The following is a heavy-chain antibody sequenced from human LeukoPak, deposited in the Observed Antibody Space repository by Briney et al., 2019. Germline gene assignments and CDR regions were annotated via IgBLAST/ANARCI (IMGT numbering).Heavy chain of an antibody. Sequence: SSETLSLTCTVSGGSISSGGYYWSWIRQPPGKGLEWIGYIYHSGSTYYNPSLKSRVTISVDRSKNQFSLKLSSVTAADTAVYYCARSSHIVVVIANPVPVNFDYWGQGTLVTVSS. CDR2: IYHSGST. D-gene: IGHD2-21*01. CDR1: GGSISSGGYY. J-gene: IGHJ4*02. V-gene: IGHV4-30-2*01. CDR3: ARSSHIVVVIANPVPVNFDY.